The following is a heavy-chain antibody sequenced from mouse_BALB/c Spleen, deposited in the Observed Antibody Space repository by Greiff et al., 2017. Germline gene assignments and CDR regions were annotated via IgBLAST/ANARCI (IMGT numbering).Heavy chain of an antibody. D-gene: IGHD1-1*01. CDR3: ARATVVYYYAMDY. J-gene: IGHJ4*01. Sequence: VKLVESGPELVKPGASVKISCKASGYAFSSSWMNWVKQRPGQGLEWIGRIYPGDGDTNYNGKFKGKATLTADKSSSTAYMQLSSLTSVDSAVYFCARATVVYYYAMDYWGQGTSVTVSS. CDR1: GYAFSSSW. CDR2: IYPGDGDT. V-gene: IGHV1-82*01.